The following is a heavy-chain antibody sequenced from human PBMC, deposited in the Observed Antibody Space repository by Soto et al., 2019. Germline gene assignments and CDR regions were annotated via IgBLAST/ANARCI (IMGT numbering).Heavy chain of an antibody. CDR2: IYYSGST. Sequence: SETLSLTCTVSGGSISSYYWGWIRQPPGKGLEWIGYIYYSGSTNYNPSLKSRVTISVDTSKNQFSLKLSSVTAADTAVYYCARVGYDFWSGYSPAYYFDYWGQGTLVTVSS. CDR1: GGSISSYY. J-gene: IGHJ4*02. D-gene: IGHD3-3*01. CDR3: ARVGYDFWSGYSPAYYFDY. V-gene: IGHV4-59*01.